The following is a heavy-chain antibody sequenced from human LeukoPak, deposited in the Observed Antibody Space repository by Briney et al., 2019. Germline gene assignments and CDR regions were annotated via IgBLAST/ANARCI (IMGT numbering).Heavy chain of an antibody. Sequence: PGGSLRLSCAASGFTFSSYAMGWVRQAPGKGLEWVSAITGSGDTTYYADPVKGRFTISRDNSKNTLHLQMNSLRAEDTAVYYCARDVPLGEYCSSTSCLGAFDIWGQGTMVTVSS. CDR3: ARDVPLGEYCSSTSCLGAFDI. V-gene: IGHV3-23*01. CDR2: ITGSGDTT. CDR1: GFTFSSYA. J-gene: IGHJ3*02. D-gene: IGHD2-2*01.